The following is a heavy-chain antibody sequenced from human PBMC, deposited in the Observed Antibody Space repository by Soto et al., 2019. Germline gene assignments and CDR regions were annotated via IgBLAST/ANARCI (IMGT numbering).Heavy chain of an antibody. Sequence: PSETLSLTCTVSGASIIDDYHYWTWIRQPPGKGLEWIGYIFYSGSSYSNPSLESRVAISVDTSKNQFSLNLSSVTAADTAVYYCVRDGRIAAAGPGGDYWGQGTLVTVSS. D-gene: IGHD6-13*01. V-gene: IGHV4-30-4*01. CDR3: VRDGRIAAAGPGGDY. CDR2: IFYSGSS. J-gene: IGHJ4*02. CDR1: GASIIDDYHY.